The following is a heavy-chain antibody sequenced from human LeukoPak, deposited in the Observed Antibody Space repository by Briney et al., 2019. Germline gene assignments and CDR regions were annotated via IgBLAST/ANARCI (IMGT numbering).Heavy chain of an antibody. CDR3: ASEFGYCTSTHCLHDGFDL. J-gene: IGHJ3*01. CDR2: IYYSGST. V-gene: IGHV4-59*01. Sequence: SETLSLTCTVSGVSISSYYWSWIRQPPGKGLEWIGYIYYSGSTNYNPSLKSRVTISVDTSKNQFSLKLSSVTAADTAVYYCASEFGYCTSTHCLHDGFDLWGQGTMVTVSS. CDR1: GVSISSYY. D-gene: IGHD2-8*01.